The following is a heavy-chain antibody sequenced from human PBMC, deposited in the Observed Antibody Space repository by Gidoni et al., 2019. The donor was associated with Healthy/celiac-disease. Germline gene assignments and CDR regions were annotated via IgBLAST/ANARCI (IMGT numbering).Heavy chain of an antibody. CDR2: IYGGGST. J-gene: IGHJ4*02. V-gene: IGHV3-66*01. CDR3: ASAGSYSPFDY. D-gene: IGHD1-26*01. CDR1: GFTVSSNY. Sequence: EVQLVESGGGLVQPGGSLRLSCAASGFTVSSNYMSWVRQAPGKGLEWVSVIYGGGSTYYADSVKSRFTISRDNSKNTLYLQMNSLRAEDTAVYYCASAGSYSPFDYWGQGTLVTVSS.